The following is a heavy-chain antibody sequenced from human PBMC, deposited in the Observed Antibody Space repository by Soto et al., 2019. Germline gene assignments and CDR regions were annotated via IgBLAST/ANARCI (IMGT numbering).Heavy chain of an antibody. CDR3: AKDGCSGGSCSRYYYRMDV. Sequence: SVSLSSAASGFTFDDYGMHWVRQAPGKGLEWVSGISWNSGSIGYADSVKGRFTISRDNAKNSLYLQMNSLRAEDTALYYCAKDGCSGGSCSRYYYRMDVWGQGTTVTVSS. CDR1: GFTFDDYG. J-gene: IGHJ6*02. D-gene: IGHD2-15*01. V-gene: IGHV3-9*01. CDR2: ISWNSGSI.